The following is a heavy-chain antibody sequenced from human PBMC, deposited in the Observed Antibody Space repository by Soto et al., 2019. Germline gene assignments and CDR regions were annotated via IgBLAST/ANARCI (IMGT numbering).Heavy chain of an antibody. V-gene: IGHV3-23*01. Sequence: EVQLLESGGGLVRPGGSLRLSCVASTFTFTDYAMSWVRQATGEGLEWVSGISGSGGTTYYAESVKGRFSISRDNSKNTLYLHLNNLRVEDTAIYYCATISDRGIAAALDSWGQGTLVTVSS. CDR2: ISGSGGTT. D-gene: IGHD6-13*01. J-gene: IGHJ4*02. CDR1: TFTFTDYA. CDR3: ATISDRGIAAALDS.